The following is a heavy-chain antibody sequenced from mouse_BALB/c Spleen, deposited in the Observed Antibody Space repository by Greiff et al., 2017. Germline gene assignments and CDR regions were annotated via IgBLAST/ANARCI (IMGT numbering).Heavy chain of an antibody. CDR2: ISSGGST. Sequence: DVMLVESGGGLVKPGGSLKLSCAASGFTFSSYAMSLVRQTPEKRLEWVASISSGGSTYYPDSVKGRFTISRDNARNILYLQMSSLRSEDTAMYYCARAPYYYGSGYAMDYRGQGTSVTVSS. CDR3: ARAPYYYGSGYAMDY. CDR1: GFTFSSYA. V-gene: IGHV5-6-5*01. J-gene: IGHJ4*01. D-gene: IGHD1-1*01.